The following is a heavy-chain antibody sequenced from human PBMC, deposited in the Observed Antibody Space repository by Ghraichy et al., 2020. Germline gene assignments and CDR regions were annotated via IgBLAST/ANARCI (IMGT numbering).Heavy chain of an antibody. Sequence: GESLNISCEGSGFSFSDYSMIWVRLTPRKALEWVSYITGSSITIFYTDSVKGRFTISRDNAKNSLYLQMNSLRAEDTAVYYCARLPLPRRAAVGDWYFDLWGLGTRVTVSS. CDR1: GFSFSDYS. D-gene: IGHD6-13*01. CDR3: ARLPLPRRAAVGDWYFDL. CDR2: ITGSSITI. J-gene: IGHJ2*01. V-gene: IGHV3-48*01.